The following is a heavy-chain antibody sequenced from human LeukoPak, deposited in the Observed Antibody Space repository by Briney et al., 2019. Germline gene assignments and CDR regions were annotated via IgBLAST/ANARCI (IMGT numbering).Heavy chain of an antibody. Sequence: ASVKVSCKASGYTFTGYYMHWVRQAPGQGLEWMGWINPNSGGTNYAQKFQGRVTMTRDTSISTAYMELSRLRSDDTAVYYCARVSASGGSSTFDYWGQGTLVTVSS. V-gene: IGHV1-2*02. D-gene: IGHD1-26*01. CDR1: GYTFTGYY. J-gene: IGHJ4*02. CDR2: INPNSGGT. CDR3: ARVSASGGSSTFDY.